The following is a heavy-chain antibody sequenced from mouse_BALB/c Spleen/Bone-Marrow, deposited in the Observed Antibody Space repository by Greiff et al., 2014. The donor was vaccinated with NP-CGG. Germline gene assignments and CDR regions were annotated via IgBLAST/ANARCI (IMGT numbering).Heavy chain of an antibody. D-gene: IGHD2-14*01. J-gene: IGHJ4*01. CDR3: ARAKRYGEMDY. CDR1: GYTFTSYW. Sequence: QVQLQQSGAELARPGASVKLSCKASGYTFTSYWMQWVKQRPGQGLQWIGAFYPGDGETRYTQRFKDKATLTADKSSSTAYMQLSSLASEDSAVYYCARAKRYGEMDYWGQGTSVTVSS. V-gene: IGHV1-87*01. CDR2: FYPGDGET.